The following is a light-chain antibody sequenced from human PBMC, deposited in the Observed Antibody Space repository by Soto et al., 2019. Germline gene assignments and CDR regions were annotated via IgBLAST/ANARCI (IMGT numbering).Light chain of an antibody. CDR3: QQYNSYPIT. Sequence: DIQMSQSPSTLSASVGDRVTITCRASQSISSWLAWYQQKPGKAPKSLIYKASSLESGVPSRFSGGGSGTAFTLTISSLQPDDFATYYCQQYNSYPITFGQGTRLEIK. J-gene: IGKJ5*01. CDR2: KAS. CDR1: QSISSW. V-gene: IGKV1-5*03.